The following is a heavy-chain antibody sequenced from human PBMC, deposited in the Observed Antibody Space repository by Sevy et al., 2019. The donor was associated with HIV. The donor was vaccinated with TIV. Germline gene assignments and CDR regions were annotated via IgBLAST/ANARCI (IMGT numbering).Heavy chain of an antibody. CDR1: GGSIGSHY. J-gene: IGHJ3*02. Sequence: SETLSLTCTVSGGSIGSHYWSWIRQPAGKGLEWTGCIYKSGSANYNPSLKSRVTMSMDTSKYHFSLKLSSVTAADAAVYYYAQGLGFDIWGQGTMVTVSS. V-gene: IGHV4-4*07. CDR2: IYKSGSA. D-gene: IGHD1-26*01. CDR3: AQGLGFDI.